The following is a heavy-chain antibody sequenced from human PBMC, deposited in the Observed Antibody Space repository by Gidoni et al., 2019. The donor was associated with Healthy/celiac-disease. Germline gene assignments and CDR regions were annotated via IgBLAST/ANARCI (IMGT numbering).Heavy chain of an antibody. CDR2: IWYDGSNK. CDR1: GFTFSSYG. CDR3: ARVAYYYDSSGYPNDFDY. V-gene: IGHV3-33*01. J-gene: IGHJ4*02. D-gene: IGHD3-22*01. Sequence: QVQLVESGGGVVQPGRSLRLSCAASGFTFSSYGMHWVRQAPGKGLEWVAVIWYDGSNKYYADSVKGRFTISRDNSKNTLYLQMNSLRAEDTAVYYCARVAYYYDSSGYPNDFDYWGQGTLVTVSS.